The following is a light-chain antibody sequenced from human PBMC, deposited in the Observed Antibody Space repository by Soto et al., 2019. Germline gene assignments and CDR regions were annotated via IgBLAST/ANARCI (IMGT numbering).Light chain of an antibody. V-gene: IGKV3-20*01. CDR3: QQFGNSPYT. J-gene: IGKJ2*01. CDR1: QSVSSSY. CDR2: GAS. Sequence: PGARATLSCRASQSVSSSYLAWYQQKPGQTPRLLIYGASSRATGIPDRFSGSGSGTDFTLTISRLEPEDFAVYYCQQFGNSPYTFGQGTKLDIK.